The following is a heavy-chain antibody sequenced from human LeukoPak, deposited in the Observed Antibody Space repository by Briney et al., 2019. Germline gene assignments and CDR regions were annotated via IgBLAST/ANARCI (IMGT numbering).Heavy chain of an antibody. Sequence: GGSETLFCAASGFSFSSYWMHWVRQAPGKGLVWVSRLNTDGSSTNYADSVKGRFTISRDNAKNTLYLQMNSLRAEDTAIYYCARVAYSSNWDIDYWGQGALV. D-gene: IGHD6-13*01. V-gene: IGHV3-74*01. J-gene: IGHJ4*02. CDR2: LNTDGSST. CDR1: GFSFSSYW. CDR3: ARVAYSSNWDIDY.